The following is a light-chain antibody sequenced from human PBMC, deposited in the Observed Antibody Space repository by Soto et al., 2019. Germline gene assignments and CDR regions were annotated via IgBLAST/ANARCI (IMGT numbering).Light chain of an antibody. V-gene: IGKV3-11*01. Sequence: EIVLTQSPATLSLSPGERATLPCRASQSISTYLAWYQQKPGQPPRLLIYDASHRATGIPARFGGSGSGTDFTLTISNLEPEDFAVYYCHQRSSWPLTFGGGTKVDI. CDR2: DAS. CDR3: HQRSSWPLT. CDR1: QSISTY. J-gene: IGKJ4*01.